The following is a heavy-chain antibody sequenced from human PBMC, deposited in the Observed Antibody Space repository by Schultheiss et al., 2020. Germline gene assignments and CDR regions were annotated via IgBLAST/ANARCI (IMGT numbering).Heavy chain of an antibody. CDR1: GGSISSYY. D-gene: IGHD3-10*01. Sequence: SATLSLTCTVSGGSISSYYWSWIRQPPGKGLEWIGYIYYSGSTNYNPSLKSRVTISVDTSKNQFSLKLSSVTAADTAVYYCARGGRGSGSYYYYYGMDVWGQGTTVTVSS. CDR3: ARGGRGSGSYYYYYGMDV. CDR2: IYYSGST. V-gene: IGHV4-59*01. J-gene: IGHJ6*02.